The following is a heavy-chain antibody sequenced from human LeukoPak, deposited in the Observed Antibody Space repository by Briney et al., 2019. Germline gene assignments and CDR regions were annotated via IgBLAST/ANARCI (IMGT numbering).Heavy chain of an antibody. Sequence: ASVKVSCKASGYTFTSYYMHWVRQAPGQGLEWMGIINPSGGSTSYAQKFQGRVTMTRDMSTSTVYMELSSLRSEETAVYYCAISDSGSYPLDYWGQGTLVTVSS. CDR1: GYTFTSYY. D-gene: IGHD1-26*01. V-gene: IGHV1-46*01. CDR3: AISDSGSYPLDY. CDR2: INPSGGST. J-gene: IGHJ4*02.